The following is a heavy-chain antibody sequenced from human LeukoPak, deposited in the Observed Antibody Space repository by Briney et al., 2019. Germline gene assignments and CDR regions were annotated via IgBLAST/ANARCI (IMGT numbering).Heavy chain of an antibody. V-gene: IGHV1-69*04. CDR3: ARFIGGNDAFDI. CDR1: GGTFSSYA. Sequence: AASVKVSCKASGGTFSSYATSWVRQAPGQGLEWMGRIIPILGIANYAQKFQGRVTITADKSTSTAYMELSSLRSEDTAVYYCARFIGGNDAFDIWGQGTMVTVSS. J-gene: IGHJ3*02. D-gene: IGHD2-15*01. CDR2: IIPILGIA.